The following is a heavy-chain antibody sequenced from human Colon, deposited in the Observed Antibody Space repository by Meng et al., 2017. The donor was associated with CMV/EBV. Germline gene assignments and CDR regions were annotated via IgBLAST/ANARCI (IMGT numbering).Heavy chain of an antibody. CDR2: ISSSSSYI. D-gene: IGHD3-16*01. CDR1: GFTFSSYW. Sequence: GGSLRLSCAASGFTFSSYWMHWVRQAPGKGLVWVSSISSSSSYIYYADSVKGRFTISRDNAKNSLYLQMNSLRAEDTAVYYCARDRGTRLTSGGYYYYYGMDVWGQGTTVTVSS. CDR3: ARDRGTRLTSGGYYYYYGMDV. V-gene: IGHV3-21*01. J-gene: IGHJ6*02.